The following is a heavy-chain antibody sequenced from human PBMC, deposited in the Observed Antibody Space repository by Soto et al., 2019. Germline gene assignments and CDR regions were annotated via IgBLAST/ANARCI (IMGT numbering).Heavy chain of an antibody. CDR3: AKESHWILDY. D-gene: IGHD1-1*01. J-gene: IGHJ4*02. Sequence: QVQLVESGGGVVQPGRSLRLSCAASGFTFSSYGMHWVRLAPGKGLEWVAVISYDGSNKYYADSVKGRFTISRDNSKNTLYLQMNSLRAEDTAVYYCAKESHWILDYWGQGTLVTVSS. CDR1: GFTFSSYG. V-gene: IGHV3-30*18. CDR2: ISYDGSNK.